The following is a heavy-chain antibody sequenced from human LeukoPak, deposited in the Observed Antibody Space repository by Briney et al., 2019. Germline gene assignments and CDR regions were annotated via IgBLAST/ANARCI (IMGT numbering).Heavy chain of an antibody. D-gene: IGHD2-15*01. CDR1: GFTYTGYS. Sequence: GGSLRLSCSAAGFTYTGYSMNWVRQAPGKGLEWVSSISSSSSYIYYADSVKGRFTISRDNAKNSLYLQMNSLRAEDTAVYYCPRDGCSGGSCYVLGKFDPWGQGTLVTVSS. J-gene: IGHJ5*02. V-gene: IGHV3-21*01. CDR3: PRDGCSGGSCYVLGKFDP. CDR2: ISSSSSYI.